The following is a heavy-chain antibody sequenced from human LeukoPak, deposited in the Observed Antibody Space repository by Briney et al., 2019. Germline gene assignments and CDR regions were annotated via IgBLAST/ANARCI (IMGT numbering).Heavy chain of an antibody. CDR1: GFTVSSSNY. V-gene: IGHV3-66*01. Sequence: GGSLRLSCAASGFTVSSSNYMNWVRQAPGKGLEWVSGIYTGGTTYYTDSVKGRFTISRDNPNNTLYLQMHSLRAEDTAVYYCAREISRFGIWCQGTLVTVSS. D-gene: IGHD3-16*01. J-gene: IGHJ4*02. CDR2: IYTGGTT. CDR3: AREISRFGI.